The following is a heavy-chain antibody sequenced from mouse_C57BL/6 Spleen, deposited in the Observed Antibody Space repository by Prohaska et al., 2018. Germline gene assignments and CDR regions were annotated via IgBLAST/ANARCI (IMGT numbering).Heavy chain of an antibody. CDR2: IYPGSGNT. Sequence: QVQLQQSGPELVKPGASVKISCKASGYSFTSYYIHWVKQRPGQGLEWIGWIYPGSGNTKYNEKFKGKATLTADTSSSTAYMQLSSLTSEDSAVYYCARRGDYDYSYWYFDVWGTGTTVTVSS. CDR1: GYSFTSYY. D-gene: IGHD2-4*01. CDR3: ARRGDYDYSYWYFDV. V-gene: IGHV1-66*01. J-gene: IGHJ1*03.